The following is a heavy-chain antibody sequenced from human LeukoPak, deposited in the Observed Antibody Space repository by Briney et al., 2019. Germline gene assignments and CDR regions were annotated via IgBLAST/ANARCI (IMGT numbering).Heavy chain of an antibody. CDR1: GFTFSSYS. CDR2: ISGSSSYR. J-gene: IGHJ4*02. CDR3: ARDASGWSRDC. V-gene: IGHV3-21*06. D-gene: IGHD6-19*01. Sequence: GGSLRLSCAASGFTFSSYSVSWVRQAPGKGLEWVSLISGSSSYRYYADSMKGRFTISRDNAKNSLYLQMDSLRVEDTAVYYCARDASGWSRDCWGQGTLVTVSS.